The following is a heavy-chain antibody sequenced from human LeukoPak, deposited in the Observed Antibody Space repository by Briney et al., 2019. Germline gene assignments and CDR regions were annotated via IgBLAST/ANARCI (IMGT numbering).Heavy chain of an antibody. V-gene: IGHV3-30*04. D-gene: IGHD6-13*01. CDR2: ISGDASDK. CDR3: ARDGVAAFAY. J-gene: IGHJ4*02. Sequence: PGGSLRLSCAASGFTFSSYTMHWVRQAPGKGLKWVAAISGDASDKYYADSVKGQFTVSRDKSKNTLYLQMNSLRAEDTAVYYCARDGVAAFAYWGQGTLVTVSS. CDR1: GFTFSSYT.